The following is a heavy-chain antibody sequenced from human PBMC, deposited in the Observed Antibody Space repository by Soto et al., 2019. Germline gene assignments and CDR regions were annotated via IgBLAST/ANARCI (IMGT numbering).Heavy chain of an antibody. J-gene: IGHJ4*02. D-gene: IGHD3-22*01. CDR1: GYSFTSNW. V-gene: IGHV5-51*01. CDR2: IYPGDSDT. CDR3: ARMDSSALGIDY. Sequence: GESLKISCKGSGYSFTSNWIGWVRQMPGKGLEWMGIIYPGDSDTRYSPPFQGQVTISADKSISTAYLQWSRLKASDSAMYYCARMDSSALGIDYWGQRTLVTVSS.